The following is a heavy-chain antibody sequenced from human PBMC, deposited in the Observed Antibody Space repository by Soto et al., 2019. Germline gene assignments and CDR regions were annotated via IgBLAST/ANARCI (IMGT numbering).Heavy chain of an antibody. D-gene: IGHD2-21*02. CDR3: AKNGCCGGCYPTVAGNWFDT. Sequence: PGGSLRLSCVASGFTFSGNVMSWVRQAPGKGLEWISIISGSGGSTYYADSVKGRFTISRDNSNNPLYLQMHSLTAADTAVYYCAKNGCCGGCYPTVAGNWFDTWGQGTLLTVST. CDR1: GFTFSGNV. CDR2: ISGSGGST. V-gene: IGHV3-23*01. J-gene: IGHJ5*02.